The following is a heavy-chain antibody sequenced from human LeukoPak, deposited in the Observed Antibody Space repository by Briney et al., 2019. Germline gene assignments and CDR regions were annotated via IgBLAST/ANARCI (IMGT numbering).Heavy chain of an antibody. CDR1: GYTFTSYG. V-gene: IGHV1-46*01. J-gene: IGHJ4*02. CDR2: INPSGGST. CDR3: ARGYGDYAY. D-gene: IGHD4-17*01. Sequence: GASVKVSGKASGYTFTSYGISWVRQAPGQGLEWMGIINPSGGSTTYAQKFQGRVTMTRDTSTSTVYMELSSLRSEDTAVYYCARGYGDYAYWGQGTLVTVSS.